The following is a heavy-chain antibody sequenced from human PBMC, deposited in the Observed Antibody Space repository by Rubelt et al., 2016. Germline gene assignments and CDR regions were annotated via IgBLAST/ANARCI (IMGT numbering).Heavy chain of an antibody. D-gene: IGHD5-12*01. CDR1: GYTFTSYG. CDR3: GLVATGAFDI. J-gene: IGHJ3*02. CDR2: INPNSGGT. Sequence: QVQLVQSGAEVKKPGASVKVSCKASGYTFTSYGISWVRQAPGQGLEWMGWINPNSGGTNYAQKVQGRVTMTRDTSSSTAYMELSSLRSEDTAVYYCGLVATGAFDIWGQGTMVTVSS. V-gene: IGHV1-2*02.